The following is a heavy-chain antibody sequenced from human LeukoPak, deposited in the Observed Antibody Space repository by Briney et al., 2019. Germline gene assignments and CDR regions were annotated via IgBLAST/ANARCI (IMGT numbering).Heavy chain of an antibody. J-gene: IGHJ4*02. D-gene: IGHD3-9*01. Sequence: PSETLSLTCTVSRGSITSSSHNWGWIRQPPGKGREWIGSVSSSGTSNHSPSLKSRLTLSIDTSKSQFSLNLRSVTAADTAIYYCARHTTYYDVLTGIPGFYFDFWGQGSLVTVTP. CDR1: RGSITSSSHN. V-gene: IGHV4-39*01. CDR2: VSSSGTS. CDR3: ARHTTYYDVLTGIPGFYFDF.